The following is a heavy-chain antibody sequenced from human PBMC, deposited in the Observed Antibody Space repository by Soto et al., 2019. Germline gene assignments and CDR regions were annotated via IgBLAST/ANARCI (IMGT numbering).Heavy chain of an antibody. CDR3: ARDGVRGSSGYSSVNYYYYGMDV. J-gene: IGHJ6*02. V-gene: IGHV4-30-4*01. CDR1: GGSISSGDYY. Sequence: QVQLQESGPGLVKPSQTLSLTCTVSGGSISSGDYYWSWIRQPPGKGLEWIGYIYYSGSTYYNPSLKSRVTISVDTSKNQFSLKLSSVTAADTAVYYCARDGVRGSSGYSSVNYYYYGMDVWGQGTTVTVSS. CDR2: IYYSGST. D-gene: IGHD5-18*01.